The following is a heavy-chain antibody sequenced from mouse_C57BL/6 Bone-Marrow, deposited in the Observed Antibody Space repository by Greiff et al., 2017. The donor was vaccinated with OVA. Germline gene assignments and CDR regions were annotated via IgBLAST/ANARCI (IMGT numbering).Heavy chain of an antibody. V-gene: IGHV1-43*01. CDR3: ARPMVTTLGDV. Sequence: VHVKQSGPELVKPGASVKISCKASGYSFTGYYMHWVKQSSEKSLEWIGEINPSTGGTSYNQKFKGKATLTVDKSSSTAYMQLKSLTSEDSAVYDCARPMVTTLGDVWGTGTTVTVSS. CDR2: INPSTGGT. CDR1: GYSFTGYY. J-gene: IGHJ1*03. D-gene: IGHD2-2*01.